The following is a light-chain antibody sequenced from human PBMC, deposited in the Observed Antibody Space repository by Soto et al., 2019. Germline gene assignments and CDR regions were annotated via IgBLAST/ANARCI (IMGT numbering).Light chain of an antibody. Sequence: QPVLTQPASVSGSPGQSITISCTGTSSDVGGYNYVSWYQQHPGKAPKLMIYAVSNRPSGVSNRCSGSKSGNTASLTISGLQAEDEADYYCSSYTSSSTLLFGGGTKLTVL. CDR2: AVS. V-gene: IGLV2-14*01. J-gene: IGLJ2*01. CDR3: SSYTSSSTLL. CDR1: SSDVGGYNY.